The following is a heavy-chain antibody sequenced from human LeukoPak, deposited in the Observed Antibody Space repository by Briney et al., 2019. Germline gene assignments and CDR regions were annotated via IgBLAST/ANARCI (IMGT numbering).Heavy chain of an antibody. Sequence: GGSLRLSCAASGFTFSSYSMNWVRQAPGKGLEWVSSISSSSSYIYYADSVKGRFTMSRDNAKKSLYLQMNSLRAEDTAVYYCARAKYDSSGYYYSGFDIWGQGTMVTVSS. CDR2: ISSSSSYI. J-gene: IGHJ3*02. D-gene: IGHD3-22*01. CDR3: ARAKYDSSGYYYSGFDI. CDR1: GFTFSSYS. V-gene: IGHV3-21*01.